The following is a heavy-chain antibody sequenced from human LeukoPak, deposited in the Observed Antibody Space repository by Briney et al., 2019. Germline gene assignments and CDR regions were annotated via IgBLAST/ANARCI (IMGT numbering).Heavy chain of an antibody. J-gene: IGHJ5*02. CDR2: IYYSGST. D-gene: IGHD3-10*01. CDR1: GGSLSSSSYY. CDR3: ARRMVRGDNNWFDP. Sequence: SETLSLTCTVSGGSLSSSSYYWGWVRQPPGTGLEWIGSIYYSGSTYYNPSLKSRVTISVDTSKNQFSLKLSSVTAADTAVYYCARRMVRGDNNWFDPWGQGTLVTVSS. V-gene: IGHV4-39*01.